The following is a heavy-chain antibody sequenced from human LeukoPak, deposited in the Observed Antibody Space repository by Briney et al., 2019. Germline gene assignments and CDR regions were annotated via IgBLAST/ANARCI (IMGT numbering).Heavy chain of an antibody. CDR3: ARGIRGYCSSTSCYPFDP. CDR2: ISSSSSYI. J-gene: IGHJ5*02. V-gene: IGHV3-21*01. Sequence: GGSLRLSCAASGFTFSSYSMNWVRQAPGKGLEWVPSISSSSSYIYYADSVKGRFTISRDNAKNSLYLQMNSLRAEDTAVYYCARGIRGYCSSTSCYPFDPWGQGTLVTVSS. D-gene: IGHD2-2*01. CDR1: GFTFSSYS.